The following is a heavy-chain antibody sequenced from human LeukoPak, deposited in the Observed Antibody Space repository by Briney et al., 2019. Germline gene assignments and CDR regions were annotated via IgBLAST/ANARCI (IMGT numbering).Heavy chain of an antibody. D-gene: IGHD4-11*01. CDR3: ASCDHTDYNYYYYYMDV. CDR1: GYTLTELS. J-gene: IGHJ6*03. Sequence: GASVKVSCKVSGYTLTELSMHWVRQAPGKGLEWMGGIIPIFGTANYAQKFQGRVTITADESTSTAYMELSSLRSEDTAVYYCASCDHTDYNYYYYYMDVWGKGTTVTVSS. CDR2: IIPIFGTA. V-gene: IGHV1-69*13.